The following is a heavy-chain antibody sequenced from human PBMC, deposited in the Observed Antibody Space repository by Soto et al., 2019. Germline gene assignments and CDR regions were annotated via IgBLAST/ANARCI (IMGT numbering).Heavy chain of an antibody. CDR2: VSRSGST. D-gene: IGHD1-1*01. Sequence: SETLSLTCTVFGSSLSGYYWTWIRQPPGSGLEWIGYVSRSGSTDYSPSLKSRVTISVDTSKNQFFLRLSSVTAADSAVYYCARLGKSTGSDSWGQGTLVTVSS. J-gene: IGHJ5*01. CDR3: ARLGKSTGSDS. CDR1: GSSLSGYY. V-gene: IGHV4-59*12.